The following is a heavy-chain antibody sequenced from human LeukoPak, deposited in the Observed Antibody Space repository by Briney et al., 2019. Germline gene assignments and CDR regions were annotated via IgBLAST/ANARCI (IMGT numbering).Heavy chain of an antibody. V-gene: IGHV4-59*08. Sequence: SETRSLTSTVSGVSVSSYYWSWIRQPPGKGLEWIGYIYYSGSTNYNPSLKSRVTISVDTSKNQFSLKLSSVTAADTAMYYCARHWDSSAYLNWFDPWGQGTLVSVSS. D-gene: IGHD3-22*01. J-gene: IGHJ5*02. CDR3: ARHWDSSAYLNWFDP. CDR2: IYYSGST. CDR1: GVSVSSYY.